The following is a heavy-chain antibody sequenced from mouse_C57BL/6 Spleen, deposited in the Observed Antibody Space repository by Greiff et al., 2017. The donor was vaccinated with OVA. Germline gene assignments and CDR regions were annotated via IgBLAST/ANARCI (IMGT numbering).Heavy chain of an antibody. J-gene: IGHJ2*01. CDR3: ARSPREGYYYGSFDY. D-gene: IGHD1-1*01. CDR1: GFTFTDYY. Sequence: EVKLMESGGGLVQPGGSLSLSCAASGFTFTDYYMSWVRQPPGKALEWLGFIRNKANGYTTEYSASVKGRFTISRDNSQSILYLQMNALRAEDSATYYGARSPREGYYYGSFDYWGQGTTLTVSS. V-gene: IGHV7-3*01. CDR2: IRNKANGYTT.